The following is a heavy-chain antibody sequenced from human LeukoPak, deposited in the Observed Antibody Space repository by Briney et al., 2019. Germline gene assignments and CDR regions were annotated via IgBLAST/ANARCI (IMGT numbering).Heavy chain of an antibody. D-gene: IGHD3-22*01. CDR2: INHSGNT. Sequence: PSETLSLTCAVYGGSFSGYYWSWIRQPPGKGLEWIGEINHSGNTNYNPSLKSRVTMSVDTSKNQFPLKLSSVTAADTAVYYCARAHPYDSSGYYLYYFDYWGQGTLVTVSS. J-gene: IGHJ4*02. CDR1: GGSFSGYY. CDR3: ARAHPYDSSGYYLYYFDY. V-gene: IGHV4-34*01.